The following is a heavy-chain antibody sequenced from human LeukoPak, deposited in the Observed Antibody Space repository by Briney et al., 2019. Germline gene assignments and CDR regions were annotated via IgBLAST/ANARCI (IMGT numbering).Heavy chain of an antibody. V-gene: IGHV3-23*01. J-gene: IGHJ3*02. CDR3: AKAISRSTVNDAFDI. CDR1: GFTFSSYG. D-gene: IGHD4-17*01. Sequence: GGSLRLSCAASGFTFSSYGMHWVRQAPGKGLEWVSAISGSGGSTYYADSVKGRFTISRDNSKNTLYLQMNSLRAEGTAVYYCAKAISRSTVNDAFDIWGQGTMVTVSS. CDR2: ISGSGGST.